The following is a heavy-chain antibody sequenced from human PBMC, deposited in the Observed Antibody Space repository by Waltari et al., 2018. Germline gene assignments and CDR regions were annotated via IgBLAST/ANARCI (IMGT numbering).Heavy chain of an antibody. J-gene: IGHJ2*01. CDR1: GYTFTSYA. Sequence: QVQLVQSGAEVKKPGASVKVSCKASGYTFTSYAMHWVRQAPGQRLEWMGWINAGNGNTKYSQKCQGRVTITRDTSASTAYMELSSLRSEDTAVYYCARSSLGYYVSWYFDLWGRGTLVIVSS. V-gene: IGHV1-3*01. CDR3: ARSSLGYYVSWYFDL. CDR2: INAGNGNT. D-gene: IGHD3-22*01.